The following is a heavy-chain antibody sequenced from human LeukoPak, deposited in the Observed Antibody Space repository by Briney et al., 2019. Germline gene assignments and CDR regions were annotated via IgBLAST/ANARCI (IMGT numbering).Heavy chain of an antibody. J-gene: IGHJ2*01. V-gene: IGHV3-30*18. CDR1: GFTFSSYG. Sequence: TGGSLRLSCAASGFTFSSYGMHWVRQAPGKGLEWVAAISFDGSNENDADSVKGRFTISRDNSKNTLYLQMNSLRVEDTAVYYCAKGGRAAADRNFDLWGRGTLVAVSS. CDR2: ISFDGSNE. D-gene: IGHD6-13*01. CDR3: AKGGRAAADRNFDL.